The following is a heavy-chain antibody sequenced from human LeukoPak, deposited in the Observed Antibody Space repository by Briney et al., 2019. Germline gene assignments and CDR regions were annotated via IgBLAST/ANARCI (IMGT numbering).Heavy chain of an antibody. D-gene: IGHD3-9*01. CDR3: ARDKRAYYDILTGSVRPYYYYYGMDV. CDR2: INPNSGGT. Sequence: ASVKVSCKASGYTFTGYYMHWVRQAPGQGLEWMGWINPNSGGTNYAQKFQGWVTMTRDTSISTAYMELSRLRSDDTAVYYCARDKRAYYDILTGSVRPYYYYYGMDVWGQGTTVTVSS. V-gene: IGHV1-2*04. J-gene: IGHJ6*02. CDR1: GYTFTGYY.